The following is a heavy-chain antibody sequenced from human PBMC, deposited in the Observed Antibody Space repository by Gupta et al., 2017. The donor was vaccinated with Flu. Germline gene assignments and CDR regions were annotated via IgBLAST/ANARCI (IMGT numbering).Heavy chain of an antibody. CDR1: GGTLTKFT. V-gene: IGHV1-69*06. J-gene: IGHJ4*02. CDR2: IIPLFGTV. D-gene: IGHD6-13*01. CDR3: ATGPVMPAGVGGYCDS. Sequence: QVQLVQSGAEVKKPGSSVKVSCRASGGTLTKFTVTWVRQGPGQGLEWMGGIIPLFGTVDYAQNFQGRVTIRADISTSTAYMELTSLSSDDTACYYCATGPVMPAGVGGYCDSWGQGTPVSGSS.